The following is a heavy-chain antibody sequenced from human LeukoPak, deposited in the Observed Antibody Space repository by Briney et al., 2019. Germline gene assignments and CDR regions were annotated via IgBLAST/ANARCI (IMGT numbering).Heavy chain of an antibody. V-gene: IGHV1-8*01. CDR2: MNPSSGNT. Sequence: GASVKVSCKASGYTFTSYYMHWVRQAPGQGLEWMGWMNPSSGNTGYAQKFQGRVTFTRDTSINTAYMELSSLRSGDTAVYYCARGASRSFDFWGQGTLVTVSS. CDR3: ARGASRSFDF. CDR1: GYTFTSYY. J-gene: IGHJ4*02.